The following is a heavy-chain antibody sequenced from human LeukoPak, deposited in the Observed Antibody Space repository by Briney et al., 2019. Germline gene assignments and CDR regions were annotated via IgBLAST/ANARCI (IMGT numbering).Heavy chain of an antibody. Sequence: GGSLRLSCTTSGFTFTSHAMDWVRQAPGKGLEWVAVIWYDGSNKYYADSVKGRFTISRDNSKNTLYLQMNSLRAEDTAVYYCARNQDYGVYNSVGAFDIWGQGTMVTVSS. V-gene: IGHV3-33*08. CDR1: GFTFTSHA. CDR3: ARNQDYGVYNSVGAFDI. J-gene: IGHJ3*02. CDR2: IWYDGSNK. D-gene: IGHD4-17*01.